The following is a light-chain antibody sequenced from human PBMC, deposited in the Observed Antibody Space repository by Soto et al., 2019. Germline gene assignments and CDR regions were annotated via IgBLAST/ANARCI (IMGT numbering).Light chain of an antibody. V-gene: IGKV3-20*01. CDR3: QQYGSSLYT. J-gene: IGKJ2*01. CDR1: QSVSSSY. CDR2: GAS. Sequence: EIVLTQSPGTLSLSPGERATLSCRASQSVSSSYLAWYQQKPGQAPRLLIYGASSRATGIPDRFSGSGSGTDVTLTISRLESEVFAVYYCQQYGSSLYTFGKGTKLEIK.